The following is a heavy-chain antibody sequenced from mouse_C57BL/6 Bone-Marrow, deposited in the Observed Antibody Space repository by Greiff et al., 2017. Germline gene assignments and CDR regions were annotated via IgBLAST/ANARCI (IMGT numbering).Heavy chain of an antibody. J-gene: IGHJ4*01. D-gene: IGHD1-1*01. CDR3: ARITTEYYYYAMDY. V-gene: IGHV1-55*01. Sequence: VQLQQPGAELVKPGASVKMSCKASGYTFTSYWITWVKQRPGQGLEWIGDIYPGSGSTNYTEKFKSKVTLTVDTSTSNAYLQLSSLTSEDSAVYYCARITTEYYYYAMDYWGQGTSVTVSA. CDR1: GYTFTSYW. CDR2: IYPGSGST.